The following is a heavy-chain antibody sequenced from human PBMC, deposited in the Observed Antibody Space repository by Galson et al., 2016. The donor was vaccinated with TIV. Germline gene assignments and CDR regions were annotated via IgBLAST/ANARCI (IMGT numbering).Heavy chain of an antibody. CDR3: ARDLRGALDS. D-gene: IGHD3-10*01. Sequence: SLRLSCAASGFTFSSFGMHWVRQAPGKGLEWVSVLHSGGRTYYADSVKGRFTISRHNSQNTLYLQMNTLRPDDTAVYYCARDLRGALDSWGQGTLVTVSS. J-gene: IGHJ4*02. CDR1: GFTFSSFG. V-gene: IGHV3-NL1*01. CDR2: LHSGGRT.